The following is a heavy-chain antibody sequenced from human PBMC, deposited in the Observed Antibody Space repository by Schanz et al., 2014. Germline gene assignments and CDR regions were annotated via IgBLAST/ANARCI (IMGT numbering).Heavy chain of an antibody. Sequence: QLMQSGSEVRKPGASVKVSCKASGYIFGSHGMTWVRQAPGQGLEWMGIINPGGGSTSVAQRFQTRVTLTRDTSTGTAYLGLTRLRFEDTAVYYCARGSLAGYVALLMAANDYWGQGTLLNVSS. J-gene: IGHJ4*02. CDR2: INPGGGST. V-gene: IGHV1-46*01. CDR1: GYIFGSHG. CDR3: ARGSLAGYVALLMAANDY. D-gene: IGHD2-15*01.